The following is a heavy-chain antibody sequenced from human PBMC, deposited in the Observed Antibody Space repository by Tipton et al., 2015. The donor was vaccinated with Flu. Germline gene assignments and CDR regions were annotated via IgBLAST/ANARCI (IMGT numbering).Heavy chain of an antibody. CDR3: ARNSGSYLSAFDI. D-gene: IGHD1-26*01. J-gene: IGHJ3*02. CDR1: GGSISSYY. V-gene: IGHV4-59*08. Sequence: TLSLTCTVSGGSISSYYWSWIRQPPGKGLEWIGYINYSGSTNYNPSLKSRVTISVDTSKNQFSLKLSSVTAADTAVYYCARNSGSYLSAFDIWGQGTMVTVSS. CDR2: INYSGST.